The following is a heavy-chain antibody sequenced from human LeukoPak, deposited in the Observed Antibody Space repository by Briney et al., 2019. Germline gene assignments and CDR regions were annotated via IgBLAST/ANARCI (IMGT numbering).Heavy chain of an antibody. CDR3: ARDLVTVTKGFDI. D-gene: IGHD4-17*01. J-gene: IGHJ3*02. CDR2: ISYIGST. V-gene: IGHV4-59*11. Sequence: SETLSLTCAVSGDSFSSHYWTWFRQPPGKGLEWIGYISYIGSTNYNPSLKSRVAISIDTSKNQFSLKLSSVTAADTAVYYCARDLVTVTKGFDIWGQGTMVSVSS. CDR1: GDSFSSHY.